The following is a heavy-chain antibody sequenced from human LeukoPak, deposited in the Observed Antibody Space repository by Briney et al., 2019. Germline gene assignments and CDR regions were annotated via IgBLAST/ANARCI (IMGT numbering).Heavy chain of an antibody. J-gene: IGHJ3*01. Sequence: PGGFLRLSCVGSGFTFGDFAMSWVRQAPGAGPEWVSVIGGDGGEKYYADFVKGRFTISRDNSENTMYLQMSSLRAEDTAVYYCAKDYFRRNGVYDAFDLWGHGTTATVS. V-gene: IGHV3-23*01. CDR1: GFTFGDFA. CDR2: IGGDGGEK. CDR3: AKDYFRRNGVYDAFDL. D-gene: IGHD3-9*01.